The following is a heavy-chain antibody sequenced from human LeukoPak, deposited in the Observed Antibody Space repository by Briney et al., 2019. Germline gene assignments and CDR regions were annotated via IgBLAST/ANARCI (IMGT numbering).Heavy chain of an antibody. CDR1: GFSFSSYS. J-gene: IGHJ6*02. CDR2: ISSSSSTI. V-gene: IGHV3-48*01. Sequence: PGGSLRLSCAASGFSFSSYSMNWVRQAPGKGLEWVSYISSSSSTIYYADSVKGRFTISRDNAKNSLYPQMNSLRAEDTAVYYYARVFKETVVVHTGTAYYYGMDVWGQGTTVTVSS. D-gene: IGHD2-15*01. CDR3: ARVFKETVVVHTGTAYYYGMDV.